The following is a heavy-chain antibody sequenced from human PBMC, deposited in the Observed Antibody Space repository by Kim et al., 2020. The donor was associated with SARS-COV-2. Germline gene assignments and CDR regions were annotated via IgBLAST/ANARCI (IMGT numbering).Heavy chain of an antibody. CDR3: ARLATSGYGLGDFDY. V-gene: IGHV5-51*01. D-gene: IGHD3-16*01. CDR1: GYSFSRYW. Sequence: GESLKISCKGFGYSFSRYWIGWVRQMPGKGLEWMAIINPTDSETRYRPSFQGQVTISADKSISTAYLQWSSLKSSDTAMYYCARLATSGYGLGDFDYWGQGTLVTVSS. J-gene: IGHJ4*02. CDR2: INPTDSET.